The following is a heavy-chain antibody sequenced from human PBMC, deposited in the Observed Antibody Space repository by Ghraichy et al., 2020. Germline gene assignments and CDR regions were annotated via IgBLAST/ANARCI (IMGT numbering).Heavy chain of an antibody. CDR3: AREDCDY. Sequence: WGSLRLSCAASRFNFSSFGMHWVRQAPGKGLEWVAFIRYEGRNKHYADSVKGRFTISRDNSKNTLYLQMKSLRTDDTAVYYCAREDCDYWGQGTLVTVSS. CDR2: IRYEGRNK. J-gene: IGHJ4*02. V-gene: IGHV3-30*02. CDR1: RFNFSSFG.